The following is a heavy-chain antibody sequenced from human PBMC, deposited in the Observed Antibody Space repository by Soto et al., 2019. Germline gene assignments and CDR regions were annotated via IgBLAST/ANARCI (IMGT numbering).Heavy chain of an antibody. CDR2: MNDLGTTI. Sequence: PGGSLRLSCVDSGITISSYEMNWVCQAPGKGLEWVSYMNDLGTTIYYADSVKGRFTISRDNAQNALYLQMSSLRAEDTAVYYCVRGLCTSTICYRQYYALDVWGQGTTVTVSS. V-gene: IGHV3-48*03. D-gene: IGHD2-2*02. CDR1: GITISSYE. J-gene: IGHJ6*02. CDR3: VRGLCTSTICYRQYYALDV.